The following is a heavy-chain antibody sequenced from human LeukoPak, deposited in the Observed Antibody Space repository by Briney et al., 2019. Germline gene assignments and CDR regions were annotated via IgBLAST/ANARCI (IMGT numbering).Heavy chain of an antibody. CDR1: GGSFSGYY. V-gene: IGHV4-34*01. J-gene: IGHJ4*02. D-gene: IGHD3-10*01. CDR2: INRSGST. CDR3: ARGTRSITMVRGVILDY. Sequence: SETLSLTCAVYGGSFSGYYWSWIRQPPGKGLEWIGEINRSGSTNYNPSLKSRVTISVDTSKNQFSLKLSSVTAADTAVYYCARGTRSITMVRGVILDYWGQGTLVTVSS.